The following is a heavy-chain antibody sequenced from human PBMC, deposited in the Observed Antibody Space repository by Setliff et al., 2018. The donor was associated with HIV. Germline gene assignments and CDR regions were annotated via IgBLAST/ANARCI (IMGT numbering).Heavy chain of an antibody. Sequence: SETLSLTCTVSGGSISSGSYYWSWIRQPAGKGLEWIGRIYTSGSTNYNPSLKSRVTISVDTSKKQFTLKVNSVTAADTAVYYCARAPFYSGYDSRDGSGYYLDAFDIWGPGTMVTVSS. V-gene: IGHV4-61*02. CDR1: GGSISSGSYY. J-gene: IGHJ3*02. CDR3: ARAPFYSGYDSRDGSGYYLDAFDI. D-gene: IGHD3-22*01. CDR2: IYTSGST.